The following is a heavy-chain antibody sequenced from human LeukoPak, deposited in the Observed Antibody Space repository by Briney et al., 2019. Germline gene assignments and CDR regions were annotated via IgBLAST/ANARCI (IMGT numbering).Heavy chain of an antibody. V-gene: IGHV1-2*02. CDR1: GYTFTGYY. CDR2: INPNSGGT. J-gene: IGHJ4*02. D-gene: IGHD6-6*01. Sequence: GASVKVSCKASGYTFTGYYMHWVRQAPGQGLEWMGWINPNSGGTNYAQKFQGRVTMTRDTSISTAYMELSRLRSDDTAVYYCARDRGLEYSSSESDYWGQGTLVTVSS. CDR3: ARDRGLEYSSSESDY.